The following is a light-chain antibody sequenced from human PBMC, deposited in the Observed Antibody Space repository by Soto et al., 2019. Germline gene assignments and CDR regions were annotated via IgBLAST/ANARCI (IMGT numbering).Light chain of an antibody. V-gene: IGKV1-39*01. CDR3: QHSYTTPFT. CDR1: QSVSIY. Sequence: DVQMTQSPSSLTASVGDRVAITCRTSQSVSIYLNWYQLKPGKAPKLLISTASRLQSGVPSRFSGSGSGTDFTLNISSLQPDDFATYSCQHSYTTPFTFGGETEVPIK. CDR2: TAS. J-gene: IGKJ4*01.